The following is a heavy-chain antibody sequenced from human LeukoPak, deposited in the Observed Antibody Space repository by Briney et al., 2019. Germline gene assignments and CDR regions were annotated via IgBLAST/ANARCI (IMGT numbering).Heavy chain of an antibody. J-gene: IGHJ4*02. Sequence: GASVKVSCKVSGYTLTELSMHWVRQAPGKGLEWMGGFDPEDGETIYAQKFQGRVTMTEDTSTDTAYMELSSLRSEDTAVYYCATKAPSFDRVLRYFDFDYWGQGTLVTVSS. CDR2: FDPEDGET. V-gene: IGHV1-24*01. CDR1: GYTLTELS. D-gene: IGHD3-9*01. CDR3: ATKAPSFDRVLRYFDFDY.